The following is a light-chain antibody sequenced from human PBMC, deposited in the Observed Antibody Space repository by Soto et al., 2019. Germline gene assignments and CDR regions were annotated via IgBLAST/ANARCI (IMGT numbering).Light chain of an antibody. CDR1: SGHSSYI. CDR2: LEGSGSY. Sequence: QSVLTQSYSASASLGSSVKLTCTLSSGHSSYIIAWHQQQPGKAPRYLMKLEGSGSYNKGSGVPDRFSGSSSGADRYLTISNLQFEDEADYYCETWDINTWVFGGGTKLTVL. V-gene: IGLV4-60*02. J-gene: IGLJ3*02. CDR3: ETWDINTWV.